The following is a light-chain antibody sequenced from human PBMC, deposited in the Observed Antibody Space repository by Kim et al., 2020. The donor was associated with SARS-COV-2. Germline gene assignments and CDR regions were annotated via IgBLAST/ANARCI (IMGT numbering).Light chain of an antibody. CDR2: DGS. CDR3: QHRQT. CDR1: QSVSRW. J-gene: IGKJ1*01. Sequence: LSASVGDRVTLTCWASQSVSRWLAWYQQNPGKAPKLLIYDGSNLQSGVPSRFSGSGSGTEFTLTISSLQPNDFAIYYCQHRQTFGQGTKVEIK. V-gene: IGKV1-5*01.